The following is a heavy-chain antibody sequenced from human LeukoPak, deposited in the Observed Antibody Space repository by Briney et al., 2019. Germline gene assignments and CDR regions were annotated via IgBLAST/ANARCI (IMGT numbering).Heavy chain of an antibody. D-gene: IGHD3-9*01. CDR3: ARGPYGILTGYYFDY. CDR2: IKQDGSEK. V-gene: IGHV3-7*01. CDR1: GFTFSSYW. Sequence: PGGSLRLSCAASGFTFSSYWMSWVRQAPGKGLEWVANIKQDGSEKYYADSVKGRFTISRDNAKNSLYLQMNSLRAEDTAVYYCARGPYGILTGYYFDYWGQGTLVTVSS. J-gene: IGHJ4*02.